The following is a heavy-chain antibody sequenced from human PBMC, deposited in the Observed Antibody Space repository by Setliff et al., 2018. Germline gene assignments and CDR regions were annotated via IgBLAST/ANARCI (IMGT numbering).Heavy chain of an antibody. CDR2: ISGYNGNT. Sequence: GASVKVSCKTSGYTFISYGLSWMRQAPGQGLEWMGWISGYNGNTEYAQNLQGRVTMTMDTSTSTAYMELRGLTSDDTAVYYCARVPRLEWLLPTFDSWGQGTLVTVSS. J-gene: IGHJ4*02. D-gene: IGHD3-3*01. CDR1: GYTFISYG. CDR3: ARVPRLEWLLPTFDS. V-gene: IGHV1-18*01.